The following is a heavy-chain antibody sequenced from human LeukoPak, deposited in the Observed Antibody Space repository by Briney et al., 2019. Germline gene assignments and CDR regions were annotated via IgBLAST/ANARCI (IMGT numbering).Heavy chain of an antibody. CDR3: ARGLSSGWAFDY. V-gene: IGHV3-48*03. CDR2: ISSSGSTI. Sequence: GGSLRLSCAASGFTFSSYEMNWVRQAPGKGLERVSYISSSGSTIYYADSVKGRFTISRDNAKNSLYLQMNSLRAEDTAVYYCARGLSSGWAFDYWGQGTLVTVSS. CDR1: GFTFSSYE. D-gene: IGHD6-19*01. J-gene: IGHJ4*02.